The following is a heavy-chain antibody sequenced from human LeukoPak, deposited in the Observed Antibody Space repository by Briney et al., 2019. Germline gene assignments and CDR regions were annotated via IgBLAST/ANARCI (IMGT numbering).Heavy chain of an antibody. Sequence: SETLSLTCTVSGVSISSYYWSWIRQPAGKGLEWIGRIYTSGSTNYNPSLKSRVTMSVDTSKNQFSLKLSSVTAAGTAVYYCARGSVNYCSSTSCSGAFDIWGQGTMVTVSS. D-gene: IGHD2-2*01. J-gene: IGHJ3*02. CDR1: GVSISSYY. CDR3: ARGSVNYCSSTSCSGAFDI. V-gene: IGHV4-4*07. CDR2: IYTSGST.